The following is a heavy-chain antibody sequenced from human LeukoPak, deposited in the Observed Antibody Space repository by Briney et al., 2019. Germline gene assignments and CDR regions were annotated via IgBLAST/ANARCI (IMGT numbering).Heavy chain of an antibody. Sequence: GGSLRLSCAASGFTFSGHYMSWIRQAPGKGLEWVSYISNSGRTIYYADSVKGRFTISRGNAENSLYLQMKSLRAEDTAVYYCARVIATRPHYHYYMDVWGKGTTVTVSS. CDR3: ARVIATRPHYHYYMDV. V-gene: IGHV3-11*04. CDR1: GFTFSGHY. J-gene: IGHJ6*03. D-gene: IGHD6-6*01. CDR2: ISNSGRTI.